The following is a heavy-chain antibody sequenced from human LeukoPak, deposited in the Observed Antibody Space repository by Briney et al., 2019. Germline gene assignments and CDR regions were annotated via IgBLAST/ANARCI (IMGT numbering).Heavy chain of an antibody. CDR2: INPSGGST. V-gene: IGHV1-46*01. J-gene: IGHJ4*02. D-gene: IGHD3-9*01. CDR3: ARAYDMIDY. Sequence: ASVKVSCKASGYTFTSYYMHWVRQAPGQGLEWMGIINPSGGSTSYAQKFQGRIAMTRDTSTSTVYMVPSSLRSEDTAVYYCARAYDMIDYWGQGTLVTVSS. CDR1: GYTFTSYY.